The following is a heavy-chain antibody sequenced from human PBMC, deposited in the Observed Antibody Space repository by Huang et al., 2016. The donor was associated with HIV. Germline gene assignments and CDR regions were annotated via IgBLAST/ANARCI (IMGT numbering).Heavy chain of an antibody. V-gene: IGHV1-8*03. J-gene: IGHJ5*02. Sequence: QVQLVQSGPEVKKPGASVKVSCRASGYSFTTYDINWVRQAPGQGREWMGWMNPKSGNTNYAQKFQGRITFTRDTSTSTAYMELSSLRSDDAAFYYCARGPRYNWLDPWGQGTLVTVSS. CDR1: GYSFTTYD. CDR2: MNPKSGNT. CDR3: ARGPRYNWLDP.